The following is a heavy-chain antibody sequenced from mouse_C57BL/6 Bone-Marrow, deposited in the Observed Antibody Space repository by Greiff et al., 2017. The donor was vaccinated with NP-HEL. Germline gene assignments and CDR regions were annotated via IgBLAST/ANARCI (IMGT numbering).Heavy chain of an antibody. CDR3: ANYSNYVGYFDY. D-gene: IGHD2-5*01. V-gene: IGHV1-22*01. J-gene: IGHJ2*01. CDR1: GYTFTDYN. Sequence: VQLQQSGPELVKPGASVKMSCKASGYTFTDYNMHWVKQSHGKSLEWIGYINPNNGGTSYNQKFKGKATLTVNKSSSTAYMELRSLTSEDSAVYYCANYSNYVGYFDYWGQGTTLTVSS. CDR2: INPNNGGT.